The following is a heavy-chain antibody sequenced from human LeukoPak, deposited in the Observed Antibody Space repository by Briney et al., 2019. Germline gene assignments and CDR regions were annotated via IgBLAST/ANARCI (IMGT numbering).Heavy chain of an antibody. D-gene: IGHD3-10*01. CDR2: IYYSGST. CDR1: GGSISSGDYY. J-gene: IGHJ4*02. V-gene: IGHV4-30-4*08. Sequence: PSETLSLTCTVSGGSISSGDYYWSWIRQPPGRGLEWIGYIYYSGSTYYNPSLKSRVTISVDTSKNQFSLKLSFVTAADTAVYYCARATPFGFGESFDYWGQGTLVTVSS. CDR3: ARATPFGFGESFDY.